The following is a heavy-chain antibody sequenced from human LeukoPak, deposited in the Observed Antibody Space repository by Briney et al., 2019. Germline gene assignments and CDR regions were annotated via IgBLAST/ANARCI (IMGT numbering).Heavy chain of an antibody. CDR3: AREGYDSSGYYWDY. Sequence: SETLSLTCTVSGDSISSYYWSWIRQPPGKGLEWIGFISYSGSTYYNPSLKSRVTISVDTSKNQFSLKLSSVTAADTAVYYCAREGYDSSGYYWDYWGQGTLVTVSS. D-gene: IGHD3-22*01. J-gene: IGHJ4*02. CDR1: GDSISSYY. V-gene: IGHV4-59*12. CDR2: ISYSGST.